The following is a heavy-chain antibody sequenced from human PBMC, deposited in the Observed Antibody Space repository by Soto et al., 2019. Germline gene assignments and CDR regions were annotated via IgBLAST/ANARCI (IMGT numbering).Heavy chain of an antibody. CDR3: ARLSGYDFWSGIFDY. J-gene: IGHJ4*02. CDR2: IYYSGST. D-gene: IGHD3-3*01. Sequence: SETLSLTCTVSGGSISSSSYYWGWIRQPPGKGLEWIGSIYYSGSTYYNPSLKSRVTISVDTSKNQFSLKLSSVTAADTAVYYCARLSGYDFWSGIFDYWGQGTLVTVSS. CDR1: GGSISSSSYY. V-gene: IGHV4-39*01.